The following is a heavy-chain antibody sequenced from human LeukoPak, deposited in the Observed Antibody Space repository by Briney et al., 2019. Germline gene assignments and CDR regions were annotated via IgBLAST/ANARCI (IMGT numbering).Heavy chain of an antibody. CDR1: GGSISSYY. CDR3: ARVTSTIIDY. V-gene: IGHV4-59*12. D-gene: IGHD2-2*01. Sequence: PSETLSLTCTVSGGSISSYYWSWIRQPPGKGLEWIGYIYHSGSTYYNPSLKSRVTISVDRSKNQFSLKLSSVTAADTAVYYCARVTSTIIDYWGQETLVTVSS. J-gene: IGHJ4*02. CDR2: IYHSGST.